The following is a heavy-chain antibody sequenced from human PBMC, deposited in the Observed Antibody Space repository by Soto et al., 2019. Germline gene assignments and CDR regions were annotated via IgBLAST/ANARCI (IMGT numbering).Heavy chain of an antibody. J-gene: IGHJ4*02. CDR3: ARGEGGSLDY. CDR1: GGSISSYY. Sequence: QVQLQESGPGLVKPSETLSLTCTVSGGSISSYYWSWIRQPPGKGLEWIGYIYYSGSTNYNPSLKSRVTISVDTSKNQFSLKLSSVTAADTAVYCCARGEGGSLDYWGQGTLVTVSS. D-gene: IGHD1-26*01. V-gene: IGHV4-59*01. CDR2: IYYSGST.